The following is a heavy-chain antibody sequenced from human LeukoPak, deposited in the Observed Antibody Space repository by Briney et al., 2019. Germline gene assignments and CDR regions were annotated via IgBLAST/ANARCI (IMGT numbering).Heavy chain of an antibody. D-gene: IGHD2/OR15-2a*01. CDR3: ARSIIIVPNTSYYYYYMDV. J-gene: IGHJ6*02. Sequence: ASVKLSCKASGYTLTSHALHWVRQAPGEGLEWMAWINGATGNTEYSQKFQARVIITRDTSASTAYMELSSLRSEDTAVYYCARSIIIVPNTSYYYYYMDVWGQGTTVTVSS. CDR2: INGATGNT. V-gene: IGHV1-3*01. CDR1: GYTLTSHA.